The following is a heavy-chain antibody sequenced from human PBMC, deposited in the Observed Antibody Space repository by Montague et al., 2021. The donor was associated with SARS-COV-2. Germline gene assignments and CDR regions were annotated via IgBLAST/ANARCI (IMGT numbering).Heavy chain of an antibody. CDR1: GFTFSSYD. D-gene: IGHD3-10*01. Sequence: SLRLSCAASGFTFSSYDMHWVRQATGKGLEWVSAIGTAGDTYYPGSVKGRFTISRENAKNSLYLQMNSLRAGDTAVYYCARGVTMVQGVIYYYYGMDVWGQGTTVTASS. CDR2: IGTAGDT. CDR3: ARGVTMVQGVIYYYYGMDV. J-gene: IGHJ6*02. V-gene: IGHV3-13*04.